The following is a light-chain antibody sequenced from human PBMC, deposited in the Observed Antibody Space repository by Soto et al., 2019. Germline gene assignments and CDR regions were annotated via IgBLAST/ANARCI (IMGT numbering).Light chain of an antibody. CDR2: EVN. CDR1: SSDVGGYNY. Sequence: QSALTQPPSASGSPGQSVTISCTGTSSDVGGYNYISWYQQHPGKAPKLMIYEVNKRPSGVPDRFSGSKSGNTASLTVSGLQAEDEADYYCSSYAGSHKGYVSGTGTKVTVL. CDR3: SSYAGSHKGYV. J-gene: IGLJ1*01. V-gene: IGLV2-8*01.